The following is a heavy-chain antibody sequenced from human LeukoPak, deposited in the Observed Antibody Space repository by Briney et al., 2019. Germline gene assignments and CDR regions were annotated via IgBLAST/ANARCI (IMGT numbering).Heavy chain of an antibody. Sequence: GGSLRLSCAASGFTFSSYAMSWVRQAPGKGLEWVSAISGSGGSTYYADSVKGRFTISRDNSKNTLYLQMNSLRAEDTAVYYCAKVADIVVVVAATNSYFDYWGQGTLVTVSS. CDR2: ISGSGGST. J-gene: IGHJ4*02. D-gene: IGHD2-15*01. CDR3: AKVADIVVVVAATNSYFDY. CDR1: GFTFSSYA. V-gene: IGHV3-23*01.